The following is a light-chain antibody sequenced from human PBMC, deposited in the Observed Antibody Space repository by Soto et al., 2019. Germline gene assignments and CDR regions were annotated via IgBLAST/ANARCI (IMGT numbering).Light chain of an antibody. V-gene: IGKV3-15*01. CDR2: AAS. J-gene: IGKJ2*01. CDR1: QSVSSN. CDR3: QQYNNWALYT. Sequence: EIVMTQSPATLSVSPGERATLSCRASQSVSSNLAWYQQKPGQAPRLLIYAASTRATGIPARFSGSGSGTEFTLTISSLQSEDFAVYYCQQYNNWALYTFGQGTTLEIK.